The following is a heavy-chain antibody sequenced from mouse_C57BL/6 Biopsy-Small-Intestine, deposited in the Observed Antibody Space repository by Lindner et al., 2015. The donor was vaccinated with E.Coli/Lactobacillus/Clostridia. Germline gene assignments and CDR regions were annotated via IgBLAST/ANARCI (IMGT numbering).Heavy chain of an antibody. J-gene: IGHJ4*01. V-gene: IGHV10-1*01. D-gene: IGHD2-5*01. CDR3: VRYSNYEGAMDY. CDR1: GFSFNTYA. CDR2: IRSKSNNYAT. Sequence: VQLQESGGGLVQPKGSLKLSCAASGFSFNTYAMNWVRQAPGKGLEWVARIRSKSNNYATYYADSVKDRFTISRDDSESMLYLQMNNLKTEDTAMYYCVRYSNYEGAMDYWGQGTSVTVSS.